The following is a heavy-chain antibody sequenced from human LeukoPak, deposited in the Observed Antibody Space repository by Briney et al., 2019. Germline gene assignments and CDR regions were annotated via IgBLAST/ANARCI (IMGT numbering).Heavy chain of an antibody. CDR2: IYHSGST. V-gene: IGHV4-4*02. CDR1: GGSISSSNW. CDR3: AREKPATADY. Sequence: SETLSLTCAVSGGSISSSNWWSWVRQPPGKGLEWIGEIYHSGSTYYNPSLKSRVTISVDTSKNQFSLKLSSVTAADTAVYYCAREKPATADYWGQGTLVTVSS. J-gene: IGHJ4*02. D-gene: IGHD2-2*01.